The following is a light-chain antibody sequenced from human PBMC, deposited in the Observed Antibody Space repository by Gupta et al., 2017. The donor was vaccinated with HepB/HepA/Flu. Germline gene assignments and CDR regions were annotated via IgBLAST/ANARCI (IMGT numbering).Light chain of an antibody. Sequence: AIQMTQSPSSMSASVGDRVTITCRASQGIRTDLAWYQQKAGKAPKLLIYGASRLQNGVPSRFSGSGSGTDFTLTISGLHPEEFASYYCRQEDSSPSTFGQGTKVDIK. CDR2: GAS. J-gene: IGKJ1*01. V-gene: IGKV1-6*01. CDR1: QGIRTD. CDR3: RQEDSSPST.